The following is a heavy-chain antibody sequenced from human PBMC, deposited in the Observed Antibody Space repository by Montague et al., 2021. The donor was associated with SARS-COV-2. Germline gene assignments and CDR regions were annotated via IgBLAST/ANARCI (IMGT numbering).Heavy chain of an antibody. Sequence: SLTCAVYGGSFSGYYWSWIRQPPGKGLEWIGEINHSVSTNYNPSLKSRVTISVDTSKNQFSLKLSSVTAADTAVYYCARGRRILLWFGELLSGGDYYGMDVWGQGTTVTVSS. CDR3: ARGRRILLWFGELLSGGDYYGMDV. CDR1: GGSFSGYY. D-gene: IGHD3-10*01. CDR2: INHSVST. J-gene: IGHJ6*02. V-gene: IGHV4-34*01.